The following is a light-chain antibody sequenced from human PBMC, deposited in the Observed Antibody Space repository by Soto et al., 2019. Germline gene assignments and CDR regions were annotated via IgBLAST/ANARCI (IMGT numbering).Light chain of an antibody. CDR3: AARDDSLNGLV. Sequence: QSVLTQPPSVSGTPGQRVTISCSGSSSNIGSNSVNWYQQLPGTAPKLLIYSNNQRPSGVPDRFSGSKSGTSASLAISGLQSEDEADYYCAARDDSLNGLVFGGGTKLTVL. CDR1: SSNIGSNS. V-gene: IGLV1-44*01. J-gene: IGLJ2*01. CDR2: SNN.